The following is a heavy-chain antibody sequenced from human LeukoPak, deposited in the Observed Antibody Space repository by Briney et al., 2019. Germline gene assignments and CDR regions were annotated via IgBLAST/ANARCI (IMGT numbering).Heavy chain of an antibody. D-gene: IGHD4-23*01. Sequence: SETLSLTCTVSGNSISNYYWTWIRQPPGKGLDWVGYIYYTGSTNYNPSLKSRVTISVDTSKNEFSLKLSSVTAADTAVYHCARLTTTVGTDDAFDIWGQGTMVTVSS. CDR1: GNSISNYY. J-gene: IGHJ3*02. V-gene: IGHV4-59*08. CDR2: IYYTGST. CDR3: ARLTTTVGTDDAFDI.